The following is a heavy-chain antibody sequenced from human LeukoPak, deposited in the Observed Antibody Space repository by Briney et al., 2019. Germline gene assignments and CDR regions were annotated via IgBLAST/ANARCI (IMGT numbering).Heavy chain of an antibody. V-gene: IGHV4-39*01. CDR2: IYYSGST. Sequence: TSETLSLTCTVSGGSFSSSSYSWGCIRQPPGKGLEWIGSIYYSGSTYYNPSLKSRVTISVDTSKNQFSLKLSSVTAADTAVYYCARSDCSSTSCYAFDIWGQGTMVTVSS. D-gene: IGHD2-2*01. CDR1: GGSFSSSSYS. J-gene: IGHJ3*02. CDR3: ARSDCSSTSCYAFDI.